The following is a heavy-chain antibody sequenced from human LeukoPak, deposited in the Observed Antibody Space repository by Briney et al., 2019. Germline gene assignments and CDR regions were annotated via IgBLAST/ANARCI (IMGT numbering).Heavy chain of an antibody. V-gene: IGHV4-30-2*01. Sequence: PSETLSLTCAVSGGSISSGGYSWSWIRQPPGKGLEWIGYIYHSGSTYYNPSLKSRVTISVDKSTNQFSLKLSSVTAADTAVYYCARGPYCSGGSCYSVWFDPWGQGTLVTVSS. CDR2: IYHSGST. D-gene: IGHD2-15*01. CDR3: ARGPYCSGGSCYSVWFDP. J-gene: IGHJ5*02. CDR1: GGSISSGGYS.